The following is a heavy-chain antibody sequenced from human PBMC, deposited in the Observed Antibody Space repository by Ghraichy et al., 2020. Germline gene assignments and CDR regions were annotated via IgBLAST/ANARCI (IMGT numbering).Heavy chain of an antibody. CDR2: LTISSRRI. V-gene: IGHV3-48*02. CDR3: ARASMVVSFFYYDGMDV. D-gene: IGHD4-23*01. Sequence: GGSLRLSCVGSGFSFSSYGMNWVRQSRGKGLEWVAYLTISSRRIFYADSVKGRFTISRDNAQNSLSLQMNSLRDEDTAVYYCARASMVVSFFYYDGMDVWGQGTTVTVSS. CDR1: GFSFSSYG. J-gene: IGHJ6*02.